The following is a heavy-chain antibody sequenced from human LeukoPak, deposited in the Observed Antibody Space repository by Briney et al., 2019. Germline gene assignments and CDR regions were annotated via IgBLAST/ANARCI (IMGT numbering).Heavy chain of an antibody. CDR1: GFTFSTYW. V-gene: IGHV3-7*04. CDR2: IHPDGNEK. J-gene: IGHJ4*02. D-gene: IGHD2-21*02. CDR3: ARGDDFSGDY. Sequence: GGSLRLSCTASGFTFSTYWMSWVRQAPGKGLEWVANIHPDGNEKYHVDSVKGRFTISRDNAKNSLYLQMNSLRVEDTAVYYCARGDDFSGDYWGQGTLVTASS.